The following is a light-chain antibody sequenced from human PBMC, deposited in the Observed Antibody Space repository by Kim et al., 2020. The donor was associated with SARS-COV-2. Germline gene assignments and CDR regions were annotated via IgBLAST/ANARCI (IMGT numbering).Light chain of an antibody. J-gene: IGKJ2*01. CDR1: QDIGDY. Sequence: SASGGDRVPITCRASQDIGDYVAWLQQQPGKVPQRLIYAVSSLQSGVSSRFSGSRSGTEFTLTISGLRPEDFATYYCLQYSTYPYTLGQGTKLEI. CDR2: AVS. CDR3: LQYSTYPYT. V-gene: IGKV1-17*03.